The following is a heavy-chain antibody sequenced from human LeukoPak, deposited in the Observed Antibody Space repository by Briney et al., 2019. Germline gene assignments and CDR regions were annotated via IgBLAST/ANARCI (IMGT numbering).Heavy chain of an antibody. Sequence: GGSLRLSCAASGFTFSSYSMNWVRQAPGKGLEWVSYISSSSSTIYYADSVKGRFTISRDNAKNSLYLQMNSLRAEDTAVYYCARVLRYFDWFHYYFDYWGQGTLVTVSS. CDR2: ISSSSSTI. CDR3: ARVLRYFDWFHYYFDY. D-gene: IGHD3-9*01. CDR1: GFTFSSYS. J-gene: IGHJ4*02. V-gene: IGHV3-48*01.